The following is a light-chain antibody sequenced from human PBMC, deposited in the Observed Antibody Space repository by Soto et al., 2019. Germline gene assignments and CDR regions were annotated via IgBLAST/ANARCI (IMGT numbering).Light chain of an antibody. J-gene: IGLJ2*01. CDR2: LNSDGSH. CDR1: SGHSSYA. Sequence: QLVLTQSPSASASLGASVKLTCTLSSGHSSYAIAWHQQQPEKGPRYLMKLNSDGSHSKGDGIPDRFSGSSSGAERYLTTSTLQSEDEADYYCQTWGSGTVVFGGGTKLTVL. V-gene: IGLV4-69*01. CDR3: QTWGSGTVV.